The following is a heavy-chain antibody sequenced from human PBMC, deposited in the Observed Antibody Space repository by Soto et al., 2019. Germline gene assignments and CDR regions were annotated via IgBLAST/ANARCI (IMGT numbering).Heavy chain of an antibody. D-gene: IGHD2-21*02. Sequence: SETLSLTCAVSGGSISSGGYSWSWIRQPPGKGLEWIGYIYHSGSTYYNPSLKSRVTISVDRSKNQFSLKLSSVTAADTAVYYCARVALAYCGGDCYSPPTMEVWGPGTTVTVSS. CDR3: ARVALAYCGGDCYSPPTMEV. CDR1: GGSISSGGYS. V-gene: IGHV4-30-2*01. J-gene: IGHJ6*02. CDR2: IYHSGST.